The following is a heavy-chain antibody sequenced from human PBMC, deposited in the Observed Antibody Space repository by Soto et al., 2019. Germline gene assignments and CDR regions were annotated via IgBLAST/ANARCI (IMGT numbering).Heavy chain of an antibody. CDR2: IIPFSDTT. V-gene: IGHV1-69*01. CDR1: GGTCSRHP. CDR3: TREGYKYGRPANFDS. Sequence: QVQLVQSGAEVKKPGSSVKVSCKASGGTCSRHPISWVRQAPGQGLEWMGGIIPFSDTTNYAQKFQGRVTISADESTSTAYMELSSLRSDDTAVYYCTREGYKYGRPANFDSWGQGTLVTVSS. J-gene: IGHJ4*02. D-gene: IGHD5-18*01.